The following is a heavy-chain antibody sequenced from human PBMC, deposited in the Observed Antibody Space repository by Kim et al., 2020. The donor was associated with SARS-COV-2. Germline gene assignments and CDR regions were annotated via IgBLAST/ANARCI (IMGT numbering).Heavy chain of an antibody. CDR3: ARDRGYYFDY. V-gene: IGHV4-59*01. J-gene: IGHJ4*02. Sequence: RTNYNPSLNSRVTISVDTSKNQFSLKLSSVTAADTAVYYCARDRGYYFDYWGQGTLVTVSS. CDR2: RT. D-gene: IGHD5-12*01.